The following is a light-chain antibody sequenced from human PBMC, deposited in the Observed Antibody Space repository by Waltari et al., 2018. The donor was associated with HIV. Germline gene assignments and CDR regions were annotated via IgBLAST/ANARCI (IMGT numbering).Light chain of an antibody. Sequence: EIVMTQSPATLSVSPGERATLSCRASQSVSSNLAWYQQKPGQGPRLLIYGASTRATGIPARFSGSGSGTEFTLTVSSLQSEDFAVYYCQQYINWPHTFGQGTKVEIK. V-gene: IGKV3-15*01. CDR3: QQYINWPHT. CDR2: GAS. CDR1: QSVSSN. J-gene: IGKJ1*01.